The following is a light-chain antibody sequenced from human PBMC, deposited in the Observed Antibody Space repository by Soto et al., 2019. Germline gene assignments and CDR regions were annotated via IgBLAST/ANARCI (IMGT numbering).Light chain of an antibody. V-gene: IGKV3-20*01. CDR3: QQYVKTPIT. J-gene: IGKJ5*01. CDR2: GIS. CDR1: QSVSSNY. Sequence: EIVLTQSPGTLSLSPGERATLSCRASQSVSSNYFAWYQQRPGQAPRLLIYGISSRATGIPDRISGSGSGTDFTLTISRLEPEDFAVYYCQQYVKTPITFGQGTRLEIK.